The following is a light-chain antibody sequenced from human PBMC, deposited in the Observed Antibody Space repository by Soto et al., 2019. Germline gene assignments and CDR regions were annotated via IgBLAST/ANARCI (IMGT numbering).Light chain of an antibody. Sequence: VLTQSPVTLALSRGERATLSCRASQSVSSSYLAWYQHRPGQAPRLLIYGASSRATGIPDRFSGSGSGTDFTLTISRLEPEDFAVYFCHQYGSSPWTFGQGTKVDIK. CDR1: QSVSSSY. CDR3: HQYGSSPWT. V-gene: IGKV3-20*01. CDR2: GAS. J-gene: IGKJ1*01.